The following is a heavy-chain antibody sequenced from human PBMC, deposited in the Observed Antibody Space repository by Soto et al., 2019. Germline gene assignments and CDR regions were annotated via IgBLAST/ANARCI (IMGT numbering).Heavy chain of an antibody. CDR3: ARASSCAYDSCAFDP. CDR2: IYYTGST. V-gene: IGHV4-59*01. CDR1: CGSIRTYY. Sequence: ASETLSPTRTVSCGSIRTYYRRRIPQPPGKGLEWIGFIYYTGSTNYNPSLKSRVTLSLDTSKNQFSLKLSSVTAADTAVYYCARASSCAYDSCAFDPWGQGTLVTVSS. D-gene: IGHD3-16*01. J-gene: IGHJ5*02.